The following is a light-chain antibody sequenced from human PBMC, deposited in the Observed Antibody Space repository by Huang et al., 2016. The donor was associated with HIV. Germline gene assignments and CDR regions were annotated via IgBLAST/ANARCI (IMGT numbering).Light chain of an antibody. CDR2: AAA. CDR3: QHYRVWPPVYT. J-gene: IGKJ2*01. Sequence: EIVMTQSPATLSVSPGERATLSCRASQTVSSNLAWYPQKPGQAPWPLIKAAATRATDIPARFSGSGSGTEFTLTISSLQSEDFAVYYCQHYRVWPPVYTFGQGTKLEIK. V-gene: IGKV3-15*01. CDR1: QTVSSN.